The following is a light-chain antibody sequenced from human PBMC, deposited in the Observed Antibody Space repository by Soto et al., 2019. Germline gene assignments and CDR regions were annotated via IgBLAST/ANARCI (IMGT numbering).Light chain of an antibody. Sequence: EVVLTQSPATLSLSPGERATLSCRASQSIRNYLAWYQQKPGQAPRLLIYDASNRATGIPARFSGSGSGTDFTLTVSSLEPEDFAVYYCQQRSSWPGVTFGGGTKVEIK. J-gene: IGKJ4*01. CDR3: QQRSSWPGVT. V-gene: IGKV3-11*01. CDR2: DAS. CDR1: QSIRNY.